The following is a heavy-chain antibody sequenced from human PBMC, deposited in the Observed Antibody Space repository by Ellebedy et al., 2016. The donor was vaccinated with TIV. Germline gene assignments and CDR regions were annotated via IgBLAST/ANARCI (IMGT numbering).Heavy chain of an antibody. D-gene: IGHD6-19*01. CDR1: GFTFSSYA. J-gene: IGHJ4*02. CDR3: AKVARYSSGPIDY. CDR2: ISGSGGST. V-gene: IGHV3-23*01. Sequence: GESLKISCAASGFTFSSYAMSWVRQAPGKGLEWVSAISGSGGSTYYADSVKGRFTISRDNSKNTLYLQMNSLRAEDTAVYYCAKVARYSSGPIDYWGQGTLVTVSS.